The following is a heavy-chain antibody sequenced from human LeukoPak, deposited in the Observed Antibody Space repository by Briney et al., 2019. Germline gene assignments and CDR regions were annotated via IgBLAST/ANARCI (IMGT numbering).Heavy chain of an antibody. Sequence: GGSLRLSCAASGFTFSSYAMSWVRQAPGKGLEWVSTISGSGGSTYYADSVKGRFTISRDNSKNTLYLQMNSLGAEDTAMYYCARGPYSSSWGYYGMDVWGQGTTVTVSS. CDR3: ARGPYSSSWGYYGMDV. CDR1: GFTFSSYA. CDR2: ISGSGGST. D-gene: IGHD6-13*01. J-gene: IGHJ6*02. V-gene: IGHV3-23*01.